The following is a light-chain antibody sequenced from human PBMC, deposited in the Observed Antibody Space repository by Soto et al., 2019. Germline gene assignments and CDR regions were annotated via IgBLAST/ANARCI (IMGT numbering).Light chain of an antibody. Sequence: EVVLTQYPVTLSLSPEERATLSCRASQSFRGLLAWYQQKPGQAPRLLIYDAYNRATGIQPRFSGSGSGTDCTLTISSLEPEDSAVYYCQQRHRWPITFGQGTRLEIK. CDR3: QQRHRWPIT. V-gene: IGKV3-11*01. CDR1: QSFRGL. CDR2: DAY. J-gene: IGKJ5*01.